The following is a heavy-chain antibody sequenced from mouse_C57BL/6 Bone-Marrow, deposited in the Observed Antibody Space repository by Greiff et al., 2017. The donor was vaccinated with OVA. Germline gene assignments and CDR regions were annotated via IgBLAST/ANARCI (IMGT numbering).Heavy chain of an antibody. CDR2: INPGSGGT. D-gene: IGHD2-5*01. V-gene: IGHV1-54*01. J-gene: IGHJ3*01. CDR3: ARWYSNAWFAY. Sequence: VQLQQSGAELVRPGTSVKVSCKASGYAFTNYLIEWVKQRPGQGLEWIGVINPGSGGTNYNEKFKGKATLTADKSSSTAYMQLSSLTSEDSAVYYCARWYSNAWFAYWGQGTLVTVSA. CDR1: GYAFTNYL.